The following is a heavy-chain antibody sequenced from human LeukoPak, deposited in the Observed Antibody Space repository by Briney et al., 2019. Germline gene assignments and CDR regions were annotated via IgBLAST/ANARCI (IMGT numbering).Heavy chain of an antibody. V-gene: IGHV1-46*01. Sequence: GASVKVSCKASGYTFTNYYIHWVRQAPGQGLEWTGIINPSGGSTSYAQKFQGRVTMTRDTSTSTAYMELSSLRSEDTAVYYCAREGPYSDSSRSRFDYWGQGTLVTVSS. J-gene: IGHJ4*02. CDR3: AREGPYSDSSRSRFDY. D-gene: IGHD6-6*01. CDR1: GYTFTNYY. CDR2: INPSGGST.